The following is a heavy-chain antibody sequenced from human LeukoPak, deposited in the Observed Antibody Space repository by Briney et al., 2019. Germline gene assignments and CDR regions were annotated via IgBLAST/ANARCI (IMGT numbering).Heavy chain of an antibody. CDR2: IYRGGST. Sequence: GGSLRLSCAASGFTVSSNYMSWVRQAPGKGLEWVSVIYRGGSTSYADSVKGRFTVSRDNSKNTLYLQMNSLRAEDTAVYYCARGGARQQLLENYFDFWGQGTLVTVSS. J-gene: IGHJ4*02. CDR1: GFTVSSNY. CDR3: ARGGARQQLLENYFDF. D-gene: IGHD6-13*01. V-gene: IGHV3-53*01.